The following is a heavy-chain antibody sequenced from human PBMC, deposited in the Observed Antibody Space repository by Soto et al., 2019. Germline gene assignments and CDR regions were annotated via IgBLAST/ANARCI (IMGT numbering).Heavy chain of an antibody. CDR2: INHSGST. Sequence: SEPLSLNYGVPGGSLSDYYWTWIRQPPGTGLEWIGEINHSGSTNYNPSLKSRVTISVDTSKNQFSLKLTSVTAADTAVCYCARDKITGLFDFWGQGTLVTVSS. V-gene: IGHV4-34*01. CDR3: ARDKITGLFDF. CDR1: GGSLSDYY. D-gene: IGHD2-8*02. J-gene: IGHJ4*02.